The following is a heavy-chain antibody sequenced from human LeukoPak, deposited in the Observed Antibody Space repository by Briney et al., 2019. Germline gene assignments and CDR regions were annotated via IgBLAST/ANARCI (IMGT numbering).Heavy chain of an antibody. D-gene: IGHD4-11*01. Sequence: SVKVSCKASGGTFSSYAISWVRQAPGQGLEWMGGIIPIFGTANYAQKFQGRVTITADESTSTAYMELSSLRAEDTAVYYCARLEGNYGTRDYWGQGTLVTVSS. J-gene: IGHJ4*02. V-gene: IGHV1-69*01. CDR1: GGTFSSYA. CDR2: IIPIFGTA. CDR3: ARLEGNYGTRDY.